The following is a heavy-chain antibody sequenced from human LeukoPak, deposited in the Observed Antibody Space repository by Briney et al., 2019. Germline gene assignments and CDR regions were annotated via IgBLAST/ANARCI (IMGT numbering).Heavy chain of an antibody. CDR2: IIPIFGTA. CDR1: GGTFSSYA. V-gene: IGHV1-69*13. D-gene: IGHD5-18*01. J-gene: IGHJ4*02. CDR3: ARNVDTAMVTGHYFDY. Sequence: SVKVSCKASGGTFSSYAISWVRQAPGQGLEWMGGIIPIFGTANYAQKFQGRVTITADESTSTAYMELSSLRPEDTAVYYCARNVDTAMVTGHYFDYWGQGTLVTVSS.